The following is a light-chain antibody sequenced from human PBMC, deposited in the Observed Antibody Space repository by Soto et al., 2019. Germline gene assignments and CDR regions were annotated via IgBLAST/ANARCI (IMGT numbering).Light chain of an antibody. CDR3: QQYNRWPLT. CDR1: QSVLYSSNNKNY. Sequence: DIVMTQSPDSLAVSLGERATINCKSSQSVLYSSNNKNYLAWYQQKPGQTPRLLIYDASTRATGIPGSFSGSGSGTEFTLTISSLQSEDFAVYYCQQYNRWPLTFGGGTKVDIK. V-gene: IGKV4-1*01. J-gene: IGKJ4*01. CDR2: DAS.